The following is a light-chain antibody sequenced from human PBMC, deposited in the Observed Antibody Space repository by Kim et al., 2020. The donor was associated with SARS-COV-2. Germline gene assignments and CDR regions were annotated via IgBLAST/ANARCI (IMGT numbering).Light chain of an antibody. V-gene: IGKV1-39*01. Sequence: SASVGDGVTSTCRASQSISSYLNWYQQKPGKAPKLLIYTASNLQSGVPSRFSGSGSGTDFTLTISSLQPEDFATYYCQQGYSTPYTFGQGTKLEI. CDR2: TAS. CDR1: QSISSY. J-gene: IGKJ2*01. CDR3: QQGYSTPYT.